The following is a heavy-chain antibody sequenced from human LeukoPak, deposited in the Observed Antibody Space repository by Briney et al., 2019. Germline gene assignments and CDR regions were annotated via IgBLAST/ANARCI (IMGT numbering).Heavy chain of an antibody. D-gene: IGHD6-19*01. CDR3: ARLKAVARWRAYYYYMDV. CDR2: ASNDGSNE. V-gene: IGHV3-30*04. Sequence: GGSLRLSCAASGFTFSSYAMHWVRQAPGKGLEWVAGASNDGSNEYYADSVKGRFTISRDNSKNTLYMQMNSLRAEDTAVYYCARLKAVARWRAYYYYMDVWGKGTTVTVSS. J-gene: IGHJ6*03. CDR1: GFTFSSYA.